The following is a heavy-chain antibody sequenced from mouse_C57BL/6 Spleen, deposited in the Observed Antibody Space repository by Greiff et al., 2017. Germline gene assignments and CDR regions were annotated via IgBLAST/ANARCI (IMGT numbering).Heavy chain of an antibody. CDR1: GFTFSSYG. Sequence: EVMLVESGGDLVKPGGSLKLSCAASGFTFSSYGMSWVRQTPDKRLEWVATISSGGSYTYYPDSVKGRFTISRDNAKNTLYLQMSSLKSEDTAMYYCARQEGGRGWYVDVWGTGTTVTVSS. CDR2: ISSGGSYT. D-gene: IGHD1-1*01. CDR3: ARQEGGRGWYVDV. V-gene: IGHV5-6*01. J-gene: IGHJ1*03.